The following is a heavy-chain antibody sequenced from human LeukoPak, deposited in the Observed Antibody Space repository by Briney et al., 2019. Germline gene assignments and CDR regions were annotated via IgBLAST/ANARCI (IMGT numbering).Heavy chain of an antibody. J-gene: IGHJ4*02. CDR2: FYNSGRS. CDR3: TRGAGWLIDY. V-gene: IGHV4-59*01. CDR1: DDSISDYY. D-gene: IGHD3-16*01. Sequence: SETLSLTCTVSDDSISDYYRGWIRQPPGKGLEWIGYFYNSGRSTYNPSLKGRVTISADTSENHFSLKLNSVTTADTAVYYCTRGAGWLIDYWGQGILVTVSS.